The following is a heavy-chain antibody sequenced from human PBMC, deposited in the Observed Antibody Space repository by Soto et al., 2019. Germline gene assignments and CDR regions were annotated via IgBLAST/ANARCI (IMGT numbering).Heavy chain of an antibody. Sequence: TGGSLRLSCAASGFTFSSYGMHWVRQAPGKGLEWVAVIWYDGSNKYYADSVKGRFTISRDNSKNTLYLQMNSLRAEDTAVYYCARSYYGWGSYYHWGQGTLVTVSS. CDR2: IWYDGSNK. D-gene: IGHD3-10*01. V-gene: IGHV3-33*01. J-gene: IGHJ5*02. CDR1: GFTFSSYG. CDR3: ARSYYGWGSYYH.